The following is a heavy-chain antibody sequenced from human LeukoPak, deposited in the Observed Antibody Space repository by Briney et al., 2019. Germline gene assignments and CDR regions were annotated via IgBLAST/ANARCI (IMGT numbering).Heavy chain of an antibody. J-gene: IGHJ4*02. CDR1: GYSFPTFW. CDR3: ARHSHDSSGYYPDY. CDR2: IYPDDSNT. D-gene: IGHD3-22*01. V-gene: IGHV5-51*01. Sequence: GESLKISCKGSGYSFPTFWIGWVRQMPGKGLEWMGIIYPDDSNTRYSPSFQGQVTISADKSISTAYLQWSSLKASDTAMYYCARHSHDSSGYYPDYWGQGTLVTVSS.